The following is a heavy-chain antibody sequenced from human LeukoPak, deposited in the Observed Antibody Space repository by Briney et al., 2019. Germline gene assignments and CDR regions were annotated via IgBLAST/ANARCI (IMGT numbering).Heavy chain of an antibody. CDR3: ARCGYSYGYGGSLDY. CDR1: GGSFSGYY. J-gene: IGHJ4*02. CDR2: INHSGST. D-gene: IGHD5-18*01. V-gene: IGHV4-34*01. Sequence: SETLSLTCAVYGGSFSGYYWSWIRQPPGKGLEWIGEINHSGSTNYNPSLKSRVTISVDTSKNQFSLKLSSVTAADTAVYYCARCGYSYGYGGSLDYWGQGTLVTVSS.